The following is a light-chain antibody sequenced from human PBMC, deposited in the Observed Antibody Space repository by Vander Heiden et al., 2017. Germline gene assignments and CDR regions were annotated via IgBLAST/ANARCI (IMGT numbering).Light chain of an antibody. Sequence: DIQMTQSPSSLSASVGDRVTITCQASQDISNYLNWYQQKPGKAPKLLIYDASNLETGVPSRFSGSGSGTDFTFTISSLQPEDIATYYCQQDDNLVFTFGPGTKVDIK. CDR1: QDISNY. CDR2: DAS. J-gene: IGKJ3*01. V-gene: IGKV1-33*01. CDR3: QQDDNLVFT.